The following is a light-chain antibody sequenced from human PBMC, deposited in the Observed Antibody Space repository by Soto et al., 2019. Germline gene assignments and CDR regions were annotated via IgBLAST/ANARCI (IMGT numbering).Light chain of an antibody. Sequence: DIQMTQSPSSLSASVGDRVTITCRASQGISNYLAWYQQKPGKVPKLLIYAASTLQSGVPSRFSGSGSGTEFTRTISSLQPEYFATYYCQKYNSAPPTCGQGTKLEIK. CDR3: QKYNSAPPT. CDR2: AAS. CDR1: QGISNY. J-gene: IGKJ2*01. V-gene: IGKV1-27*01.